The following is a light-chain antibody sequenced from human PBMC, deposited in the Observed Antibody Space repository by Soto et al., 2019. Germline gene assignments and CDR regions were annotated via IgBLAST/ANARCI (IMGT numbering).Light chain of an antibody. Sequence: EIVLTQSPGTLSLSPGERATLSCRASQSVRNNYLAWYQQRPGQAPRLLIYAASSRATGIPDRFSGSGSGTEFTLTISSLQPDDFATYYCQQYNTYPWTFGQGTKVDIK. CDR1: QSVRNNY. V-gene: IGKV3-20*01. J-gene: IGKJ1*01. CDR3: QQYNTYPWT. CDR2: AAS.